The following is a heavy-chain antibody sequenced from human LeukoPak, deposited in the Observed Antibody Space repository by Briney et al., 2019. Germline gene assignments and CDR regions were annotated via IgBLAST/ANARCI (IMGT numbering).Heavy chain of an antibody. CDR2: IYPDDSDS. CDR3: ARVGSVTNFGVVSYYFDY. J-gene: IGHJ4*02. Sequence: PGESLKISRKASGYSFDYYWIAWVRQMPGKGLEWMGIIYPDDSDSTYSPSFQGQVTISVDKSINTAYLQWSSLKASNTAIYYCARVGSVTNFGVVSYYFDYWGQGTLVTASS. V-gene: IGHV5-51*01. D-gene: IGHD3-3*01. CDR1: GYSFDYYW.